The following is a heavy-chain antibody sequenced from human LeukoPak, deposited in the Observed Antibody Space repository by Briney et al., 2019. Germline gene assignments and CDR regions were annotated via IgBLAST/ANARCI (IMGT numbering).Heavy chain of an antibody. CDR2: VIPIFGTA. CDR1: GGTFSSYA. D-gene: IGHD3-22*01. V-gene: IGHV1-69*05. Sequence: ASVKVSCKASGGTFSSYAISWVRQAPGQGLEWMGGVIPIFGTANYAQKFQGRVTITTDESTSTAYMELSSLRSEDTAVCYCARSYYYDSSGYAHFDYWGQGTLVTVSS. CDR3: ARSYYYDSSGYAHFDY. J-gene: IGHJ4*02.